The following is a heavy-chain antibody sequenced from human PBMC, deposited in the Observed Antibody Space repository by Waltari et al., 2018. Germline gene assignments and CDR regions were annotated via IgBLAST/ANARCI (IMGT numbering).Heavy chain of an antibody. D-gene: IGHD6-13*01. J-gene: IGHJ4*02. CDR1: GFTFSSYA. V-gene: IGHV3-23*01. CDR2: ISGSGGST. CDR3: AKCKMAAAGRGVDY. Sequence: EVQLLESGGGLVQPGGSLSLSCAASGFTFSSYALSWLRPAPGKGLEWVSAISGSGGSTYYADSVKGRFTISRDNSKNTLYLQMNSLRAEDTAVYYCAKCKMAAAGRGVDYWGQGTLVTVSS.